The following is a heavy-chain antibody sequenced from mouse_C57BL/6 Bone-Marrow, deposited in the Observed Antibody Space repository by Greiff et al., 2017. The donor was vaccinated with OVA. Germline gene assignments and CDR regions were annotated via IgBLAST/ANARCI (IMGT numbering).Heavy chain of an antibody. J-gene: IGHJ2*01. D-gene: IGHD2-3*01. CDR1: GFTFSDYG. CDR3: ARLYDGYYYFDY. CDR2: ISSGSSTI. Sequence: EVNVVESGGGLVKPGGSLKLSCAASGFTFSDYGMHWVRQAPEKGLEWVAYISSGSSTIYYADTVKGRFTISRDNAKNTLFLQMTSLRSEDTAMYYCARLYDGYYYFDYWGQGTTLTVSS. V-gene: IGHV5-17*01.